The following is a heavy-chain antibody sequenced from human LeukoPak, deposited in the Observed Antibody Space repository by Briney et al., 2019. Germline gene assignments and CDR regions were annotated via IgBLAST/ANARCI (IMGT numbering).Heavy chain of an antibody. CDR2: ISAYNGNT. CDR3: ARDLLSNDYGDYGDVGY. D-gene: IGHD4-17*01. CDR1: GYTFTSYG. V-gene: IGHV1-18*01. J-gene: IGHJ4*02. Sequence: GASVKVSCKASGYTFTSYGISWVRQAPGQGLEWMGWISAYNGNTNYAQKLQGRVTMTTDTSTSTAYMELRSLRSDDTAVYYCARDLLSNDYGDYGDVGYWGQGTLVTVSS.